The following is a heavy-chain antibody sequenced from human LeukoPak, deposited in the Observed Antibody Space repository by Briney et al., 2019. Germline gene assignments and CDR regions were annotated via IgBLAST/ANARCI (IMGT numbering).Heavy chain of an antibody. CDR2: IKQDGSEK. Sequence: PGGSLRLSCAASGFTLSSYWMSWVRQAPGKGLEWVANIKQDGSEKYYVDSAKGRFTISRDNAKNSLYLQMNSLRAEDTAVYYCARAASTVVPAALNWFDPWGQGTLVTVSS. D-gene: IGHD2-2*01. J-gene: IGHJ5*02. CDR1: GFTLSSYW. V-gene: IGHV3-7*01. CDR3: ARAASTVVPAALNWFDP.